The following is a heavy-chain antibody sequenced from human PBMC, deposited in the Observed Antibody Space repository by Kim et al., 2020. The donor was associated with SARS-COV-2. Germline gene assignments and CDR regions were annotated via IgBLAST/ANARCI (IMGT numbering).Heavy chain of an antibody. V-gene: IGHV3-11*05. CDR2: ISSSSSYT. J-gene: IGHJ5*02. CDR1: GFTFSDYY. D-gene: IGHD6-19*01. CDR3: ARDAAYSSGGNWFDP. Sequence: GGSLRLSCAASGFTFSDYYMSWIRQAPGKGLEWVSYISSSSSYTNYADSVKGRFTISRDNAKNSLYLQMNSLRAEDTAVYYCARDAAYSSGGNWFDPWGQETLVTVSS.